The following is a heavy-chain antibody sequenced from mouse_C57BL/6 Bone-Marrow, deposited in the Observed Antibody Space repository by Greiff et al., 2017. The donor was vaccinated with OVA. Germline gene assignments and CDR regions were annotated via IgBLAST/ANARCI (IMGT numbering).Heavy chain of an antibody. Sequence: EVQGVESGGGLVKPGGSLKLSCAASGFTFSSYAMSWVRQTPEKRLEWVATISDGGSYTYYPDNVKGRFTISRDNAKNNLYLQMSHLKSEDTAMYYCARGYYGSSPFAYWGQGTLVTVSA. D-gene: IGHD1-1*01. CDR3: ARGYYGSSPFAY. V-gene: IGHV5-4*01. CDR1: GFTFSSYA. CDR2: ISDGGSYT. J-gene: IGHJ3*01.